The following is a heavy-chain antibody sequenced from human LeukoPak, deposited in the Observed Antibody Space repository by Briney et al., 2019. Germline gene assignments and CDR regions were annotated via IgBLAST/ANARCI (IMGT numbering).Heavy chain of an antibody. V-gene: IGHV1-2*02. Sequence: ASVKVSCKASGYTFTGYYMHWVRQAPGQGLEWMGWINPNSGGTNYAQKFQGRVTMTRDTSISTAYMELSRLGSDDTAVYYCARDIAVAGTNFGYWGQGTLVTVSS. CDR3: ARDIAVAGTNFGY. D-gene: IGHD6-19*01. J-gene: IGHJ4*02. CDR1: GYTFTGYY. CDR2: INPNSGGT.